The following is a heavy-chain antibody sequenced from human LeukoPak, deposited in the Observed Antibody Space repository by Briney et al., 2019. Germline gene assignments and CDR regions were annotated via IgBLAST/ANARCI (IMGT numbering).Heavy chain of an antibody. D-gene: IGHD3-10*01. Sequence: SETLSLTCAVYGGSFSGYYWSWIRQPPGKGLEWIGEINHSGSTNYNPSLKSRVTISVDTSKNQFSLKLSSVTAADTAVYYCARVITTVRGADYWGQGTLVTVSS. J-gene: IGHJ4*02. CDR2: INHSGST. CDR1: GGSFSGYY. V-gene: IGHV4-34*01. CDR3: ARVITTVRGADY.